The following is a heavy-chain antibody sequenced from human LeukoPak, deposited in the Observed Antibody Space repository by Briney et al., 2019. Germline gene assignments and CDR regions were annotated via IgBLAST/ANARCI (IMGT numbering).Heavy chain of an antibody. Sequence: GRSLRLSCAASGFTFSSYAMHWVRQAPGKGLEWVAVISYDGSNKYYADSVKGRFTISRDNSKNTLYLQMNSLRAEDTAVYYCASVCLVVVPAAMHGGGYWGQGTLVTVSS. CDR1: GFTFSSYA. D-gene: IGHD2-2*01. CDR2: ISYDGSNK. V-gene: IGHV3-30*04. J-gene: IGHJ4*02. CDR3: ASVCLVVVPAAMHGGGY.